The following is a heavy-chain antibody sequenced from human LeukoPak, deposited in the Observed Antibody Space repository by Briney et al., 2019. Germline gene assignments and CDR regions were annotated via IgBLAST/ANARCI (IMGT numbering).Heavy chain of an antibody. CDR3: GRGFSGGLDY. D-gene: IGHD2-15*01. CDR2: INSDGSRT. J-gene: IGHJ4*02. V-gene: IGHV3-74*01. Sequence: GGSLRLSCAASGFTFSSNWMHWVRQAPGKGLVWVSRINSDGSRTSYADSMKGRFTISRDNAKNTLYLQMNSLRAEDTAVYYCGRGFSGGLDYRGQGNLVTVSS. CDR1: GFTFSSNW.